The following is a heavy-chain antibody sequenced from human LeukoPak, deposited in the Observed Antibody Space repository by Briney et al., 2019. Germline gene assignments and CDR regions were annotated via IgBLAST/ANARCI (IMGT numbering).Heavy chain of an antibody. CDR3: ARESRDSNAFDI. J-gene: IGHJ3*02. V-gene: IGHV1-2*02. CDR2: INPNSGGT. D-gene: IGHD6-13*01. CDR1: GYTFTDYY. Sequence: ASVKVSCKASGYTFTDYYMHWVRQAPGQGLEWMGWINPNSGGTNYAQKFQGRVTMTRDTSISTAYMELSRLRSDDTAVYYCARESRDSNAFDIWGQGTMVTVSS.